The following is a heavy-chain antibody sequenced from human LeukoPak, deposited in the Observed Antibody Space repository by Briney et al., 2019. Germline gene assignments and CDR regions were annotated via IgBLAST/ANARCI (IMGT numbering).Heavy chain of an antibody. CDR2: ISGENGDT. V-gene: IGHV1-18*01. Sequence: ASVKVSCKTSGYSFTTYGMSWVRQAPGQGLEWMGWISGENGDTKSAQKLQGRDTMSTDASTSTAYMELRSLTSDDTAVYYCARAGAAVTRHFDNWGQGTLVTVSS. CDR1: GYSFTTYG. D-gene: IGHD4-17*01. CDR3: ARAGAAVTRHFDN. J-gene: IGHJ4*02.